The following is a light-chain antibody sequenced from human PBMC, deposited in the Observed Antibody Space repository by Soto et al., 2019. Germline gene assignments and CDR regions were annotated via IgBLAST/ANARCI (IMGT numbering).Light chain of an antibody. CDR1: QTISTY. V-gene: IGKV1-39*01. J-gene: IGKJ2*01. CDR3: QQSHDIPYT. Sequence: DIQMTQSPSSLSASVGDRVTITCRASQTISTYLNWYQQKPGKAPKLLIYAASTLQSGVPSRFSGSGSGTDFTLTINSLQPEDFATYYCQQSHDIPYTFGQGTKLEIK. CDR2: AAS.